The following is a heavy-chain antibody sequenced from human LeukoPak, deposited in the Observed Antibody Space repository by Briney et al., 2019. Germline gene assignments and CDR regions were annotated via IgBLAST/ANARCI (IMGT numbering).Heavy chain of an antibody. Sequence: SETLSLTCTVSSGSINSYYWNWLRQPPGKGLEWIGYVYYSENIYYGPSLKSRVTISVDTSKKQFSLKLNSVTAADTAVYYCAAGITGRTIDYWGQGTLVTVSS. CDR3: AAGITGRTIDY. CDR1: SGSINSYY. V-gene: IGHV4-59*01. D-gene: IGHD1-20*01. J-gene: IGHJ4*02. CDR2: VYYSENI.